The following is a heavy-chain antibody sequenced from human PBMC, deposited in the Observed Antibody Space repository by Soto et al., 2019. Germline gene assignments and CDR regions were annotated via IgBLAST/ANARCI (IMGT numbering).Heavy chain of an antibody. CDR1: GGTFSIYA. D-gene: IGHD2-2*01. Sequence: SVKVSCKASGGTFSIYAISWVRRAPGQWLEWMGGIIPIFGTANYAQKFQGRVTITADESTSTAYMELSSLRSEDTAVYYCARGDCSSTSCSRVWFDPWGQGTLVTVSS. CDR2: IIPIFGTA. J-gene: IGHJ5*02. V-gene: IGHV1-69*13. CDR3: ARGDCSSTSCSRVWFDP.